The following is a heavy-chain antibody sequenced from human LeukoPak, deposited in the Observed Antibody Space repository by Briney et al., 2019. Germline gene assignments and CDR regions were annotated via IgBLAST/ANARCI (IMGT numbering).Heavy chain of an antibody. Sequence: SVKVSCKASGGTFSSYATSWVRQAPGQGLEWMGGIIPIFGTANYAQKFQGRVTITTDESTSTAYMELSSLRSEDTAVYYCARDRVPAAIGYDFWSGYQSFDYWGQGTLVTVSS. D-gene: IGHD3-3*01. V-gene: IGHV1-69*05. CDR3: ARDRVPAAIGYDFWSGYQSFDY. CDR2: IIPIFGTA. CDR1: GGTFSSYA. J-gene: IGHJ4*02.